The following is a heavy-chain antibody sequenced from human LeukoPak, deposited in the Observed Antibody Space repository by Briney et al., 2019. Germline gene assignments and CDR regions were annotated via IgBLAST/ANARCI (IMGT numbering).Heavy chain of an antibody. J-gene: IGHJ4*02. Sequence: SETLSLTCSVSGGTISSLYWSWIRQPPGKGLEWIGYIYYTGSTNYNPSLKGRVTMFVDMSKNQFSLRLSSVTAADTAVYYCARHRAYSSSSPFDYWGQGTLVTVSS. D-gene: IGHD6-6*01. V-gene: IGHV4-59*08. CDR2: IYYTGST. CDR3: ARHRAYSSSSPFDY. CDR1: GGTISSLY.